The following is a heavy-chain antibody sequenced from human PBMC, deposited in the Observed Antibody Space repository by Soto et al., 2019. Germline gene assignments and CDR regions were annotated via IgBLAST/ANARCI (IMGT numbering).Heavy chain of an antibody. D-gene: IGHD3-10*01. CDR2: IGTAGDT. CDR1: GFTFSSYD. Sequence: GGSLRLSCAASGFTFSSYDMHWVRQATGKGLEWVSAIGTAGDTYYPGSVKGRFTISRENAKNSLYLQMNSLRAGDTAVYYCARGGMVRGVIHYYYMDVWGKGTTVTVSS. J-gene: IGHJ6*03. V-gene: IGHV3-13*01. CDR3: ARGGMVRGVIHYYYMDV.